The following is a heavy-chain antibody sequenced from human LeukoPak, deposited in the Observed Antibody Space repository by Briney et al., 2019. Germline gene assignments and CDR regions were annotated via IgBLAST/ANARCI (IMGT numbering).Heavy chain of an antibody. V-gene: IGHV3-53*01. J-gene: IGHJ4*02. CDR1: GFTVSSNY. D-gene: IGHD6-19*01. Sequence: GGSLRLSCAASGFTVSSNYMSWVRQAPGKGLEWVSVIYSGGSTYYADSVKGRFTISRDNSKNTLYLQMNSLRAEDTAVYYCARGEQWLDPRGFDYWGQGTLVTVSS. CDR2: IYSGGST. CDR3: ARGEQWLDPRGFDY.